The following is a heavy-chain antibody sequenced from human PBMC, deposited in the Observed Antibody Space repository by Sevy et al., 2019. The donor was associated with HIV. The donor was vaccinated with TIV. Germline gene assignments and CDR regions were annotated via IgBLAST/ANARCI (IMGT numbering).Heavy chain of an antibody. J-gene: IGHJ5*02. CDR1: GFTFSSYA. V-gene: IGHV3-23*01. Sequence: GGSLRLSCAASGFTFSSYAMNWVRQAPGKGLEWVSAISGSGGSTYYVDSVKGRFTISRDNSKNTLYLQMNSLRAEDTAAYYCAKAIVVVGATAWFDPWGQGTLVTVSS. CDR3: AKAIVVVGATAWFDP. CDR2: ISGSGGST. D-gene: IGHD2-15*01.